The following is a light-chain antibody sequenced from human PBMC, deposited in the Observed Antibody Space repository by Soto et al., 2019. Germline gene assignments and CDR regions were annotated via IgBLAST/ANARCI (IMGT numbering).Light chain of an antibody. J-gene: IGLJ2*01. CDR1: SSDVGRYNY. CDR2: DVS. CDR3: CSLAGGNIFRV. Sequence: QSALTQPRSVSGSPGQSVTISCTGTSSDVGRYNYVSWYQHHPGKAPKFIIFDVSSRPSGVPDRFSGSKSGNTAYLTISGLQAEDEADYYCCSLAGGNIFRVFGGGTKVTVL. V-gene: IGLV2-11*01.